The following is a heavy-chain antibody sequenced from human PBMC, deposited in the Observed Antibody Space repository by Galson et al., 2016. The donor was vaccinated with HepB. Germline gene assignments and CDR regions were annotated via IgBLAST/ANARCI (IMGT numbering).Heavy chain of an antibody. Sequence: SLRLSCAASGFTFSSYDMHWVRQATGKGLEWVSTIGTAGDTYYPGSVKGRFTLSRENAKNSLYLQMNSRRAGDTAVYYCARGAARPRDWYFDLWGRGTLVTVSS. D-gene: IGHD6-6*01. CDR1: GFTFSSYD. CDR2: IGTAGDT. J-gene: IGHJ2*01. CDR3: ARGAARPRDWYFDL. V-gene: IGHV3-13*04.